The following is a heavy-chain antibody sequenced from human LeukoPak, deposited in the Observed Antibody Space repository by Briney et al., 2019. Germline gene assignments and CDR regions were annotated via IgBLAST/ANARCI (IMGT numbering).Heavy chain of an antibody. CDR1: GYTFTGYY. CDR3: ARDLVWARYYGMDV. CDR2: INPNSSGT. D-gene: IGHD3-16*01. Sequence: GASVKVSCKASGYTFTGYYMHWVRQAPGQGLEWMGWINPNSSGTNYAQKFQGRVTMTRDTSISTAYMELSRLRSDDTAVYYCARDLVWARYYGMDVWGQGTTVTVSS. V-gene: IGHV1-2*02. J-gene: IGHJ6*02.